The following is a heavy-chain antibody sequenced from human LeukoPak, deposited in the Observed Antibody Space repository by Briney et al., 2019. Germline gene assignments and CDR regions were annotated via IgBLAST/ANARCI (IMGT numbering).Heavy chain of an antibody. Sequence: GRSLRLSCAASGFTFDDYAMHWVRQAPGKGLEWVSGISWNSGSRGYADSVKGRFTISTDNAKNSLYLQMNSLRAEDTGLYYCAKGGVGVYYDSSGSQIFDYWGQGTLVTVSS. D-gene: IGHD3-22*01. V-gene: IGHV3-9*01. CDR2: ISWNSGSR. CDR1: GFTFDDYA. J-gene: IGHJ4*02. CDR3: AKGGVGVYYDSSGSQIFDY.